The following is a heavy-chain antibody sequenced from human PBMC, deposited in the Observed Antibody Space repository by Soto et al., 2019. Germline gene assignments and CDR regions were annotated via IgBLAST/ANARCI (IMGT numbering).Heavy chain of an antibody. V-gene: IGHV1-18*01. J-gene: IGHJ6*02. D-gene: IGHD3-22*01. Sequence: QVQLVQSGAEVKKPGSSVKVSCKASNYTFTSYGISWVRQAPGQGLEWMGWISPYNDATNYAQKLQGRVTMTTDTSTSTAYRELRSLSSDGTAVYYCARGHYYDSYGMDVWGQGTTVTVSS. CDR2: ISPYNDAT. CDR1: NYTFTSYG. CDR3: ARGHYYDSYGMDV.